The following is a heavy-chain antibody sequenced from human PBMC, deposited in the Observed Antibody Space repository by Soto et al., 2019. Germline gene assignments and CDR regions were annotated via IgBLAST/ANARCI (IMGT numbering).Heavy chain of an antibody. V-gene: IGHV1-69*01. CDR3: AREYSSSSGLLWFDP. D-gene: IGHD6-6*01. Sequence: QMQLVQSRAEVKKPGSSVKVSCKASGGTFSSYAISWVRQAPGQGLEWMGGIIPIFGTANYAQKFQGRVTITADESTSTAYMELSSLRSEDTAVYYFAREYSSSSGLLWFDPWGQGTLVTVSS. CDR1: GGTFSSYA. CDR2: IIPIFGTA. J-gene: IGHJ5*02.